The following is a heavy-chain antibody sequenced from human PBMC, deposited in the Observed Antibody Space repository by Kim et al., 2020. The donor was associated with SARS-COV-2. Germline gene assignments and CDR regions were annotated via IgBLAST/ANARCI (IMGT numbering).Heavy chain of an antibody. V-gene: IGHV1-69*01. J-gene: IGHJ3*02. CDR3: AAPKSETTVTTLGAFDI. Sequence: FQGRVTITADESTSTAYMELSSLRSEDTAVYYCAAPKSETTVTTLGAFDIWGQGTMVTVSS. D-gene: IGHD4-17*01.